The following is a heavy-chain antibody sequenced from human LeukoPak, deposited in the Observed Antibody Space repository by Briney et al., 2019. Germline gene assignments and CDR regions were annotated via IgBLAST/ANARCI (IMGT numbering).Heavy chain of an antibody. D-gene: IGHD4-11*01. CDR3: ARATTVVFDP. V-gene: IGHV4-38-2*02. Sequence: PSETQSLTCTVSGYSISSGYYWGWIRQPPGKGLEWIGSIYQSGSTYYNPSLKSRVTMSVDTSKNQFSLKLSSVTAADTAVYYCARATTVVFDPWGQGTLVTVSS. J-gene: IGHJ5*02. CDR2: IYQSGST. CDR1: GYSISSGYY.